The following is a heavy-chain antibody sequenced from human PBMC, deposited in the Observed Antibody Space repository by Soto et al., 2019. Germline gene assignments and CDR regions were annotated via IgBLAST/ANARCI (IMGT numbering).Heavy chain of an antibody. J-gene: IGHJ4*02. V-gene: IGHV1-46*01. CDR3: ARDSTLAY. Sequence: QVQLVQSGAEVKNPGASVKVSCKASGYTFTNYYMHWVRQAPGQGLEWMGIINPSSGGTSYAQKFQGRVTMTRDTSTSTVYMELSSLSSEDTAVYYCARDSTLAYWGQGTLVTVSS. CDR1: GYTFTNYY. CDR2: INPSSGGT.